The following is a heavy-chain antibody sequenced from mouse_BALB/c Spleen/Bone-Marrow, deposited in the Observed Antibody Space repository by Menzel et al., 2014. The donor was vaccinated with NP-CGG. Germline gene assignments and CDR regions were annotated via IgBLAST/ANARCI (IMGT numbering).Heavy chain of an antibody. V-gene: IGHV2-6-1*01. CDR2: IWSDGST. CDR3: ARCYYGYAMDY. J-gene: IGHJ4*01. Sequence: VQLQQSGPGLVAPSQSLSITCTISGFPLTSYGVHWVRRPPGKGLEWLVVIWSDGSTTYNSALKSRLSISKDNSKSQVFLKMNSLQTDDTAMYYCARCYYGYAMDYWGQGTSVTVSS. CDR1: GFPLTSYG. D-gene: IGHD1-1*01.